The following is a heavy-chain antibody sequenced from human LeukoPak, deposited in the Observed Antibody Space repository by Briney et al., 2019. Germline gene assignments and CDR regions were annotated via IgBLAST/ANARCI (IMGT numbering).Heavy chain of an antibody. D-gene: IGHD3-22*01. CDR2: IYHSGST. CDR3: ARGGYYYDSSGYWGAFDI. Sequence: SGTLSLTCAVSGGSISSSNWWSWVRQPPGKGLEWIGEIYHSGSTNYNPSLKSRVTISVDTSKNQFSLKLSSVTAADTAVYYCARGGYYYDSSGYWGAFDIWGQGTMVTVSS. J-gene: IGHJ3*02. CDR1: GGSISSSNW. V-gene: IGHV4-4*02.